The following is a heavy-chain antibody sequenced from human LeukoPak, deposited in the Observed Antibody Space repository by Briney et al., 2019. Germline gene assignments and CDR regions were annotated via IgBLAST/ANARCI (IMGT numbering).Heavy chain of an antibody. CDR2: MSPNSGNT. CDR3: ARHFYGSGTYYHFDY. CDR1: GYTFTSYD. Sequence: ASVKVSCKASGYTFTSYDINWVRQATGQGLEWMGWMSPNSGNTGYAQKLQGRATLTTDTSTSTAYMELRSLRSDDTAVYYCARHFYGSGTYYHFDYWGQGTLVTVSS. D-gene: IGHD3-10*01. V-gene: IGHV1-8*01. J-gene: IGHJ4*02.